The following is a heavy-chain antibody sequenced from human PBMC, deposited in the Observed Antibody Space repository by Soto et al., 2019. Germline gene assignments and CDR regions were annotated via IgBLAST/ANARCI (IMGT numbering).Heavy chain of an antibody. CDR2: ICYSGSA. CDR3: ARGVGFGYYYYHMDL. D-gene: IGHD3-10*01. CDR1: GDSVTSVSDY. V-gene: IGHV4-61*01. J-gene: IGHJ6*02. Sequence: SETLSLTCTVSGDSVTSVSDYWSWIRQPPGKGLEWIGYICYSGSADYNPSLGSRVTISIDTSKNQFSLKLTSVTAADTAVYYCARGVGFGYYYYHMDLWGQGTTATVSS.